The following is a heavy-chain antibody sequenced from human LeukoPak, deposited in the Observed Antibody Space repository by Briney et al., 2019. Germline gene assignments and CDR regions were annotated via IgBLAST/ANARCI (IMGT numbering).Heavy chain of an antibody. V-gene: IGHV3-30*09. J-gene: IGHJ1*01. CDR1: GFTFSSYP. D-gene: IGHD2-2*01. CDR2: ISYDESNR. CDR3: ASDRGTYCSSTSCFEYFHH. Sequence: GGSLRLSCAASGFTFSSYPMHWVRQAPGKGLEWVAVISYDESNRYYADSVKGRFAISRDNSKNTLYLQMNSLRAEDTAVYYCASDRGTYCSSTSCFEYFHHWGQGTMVTVSS.